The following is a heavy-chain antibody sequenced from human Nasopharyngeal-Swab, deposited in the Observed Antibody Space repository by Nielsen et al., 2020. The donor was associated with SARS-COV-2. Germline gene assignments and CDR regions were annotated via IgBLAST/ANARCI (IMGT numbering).Heavy chain of an antibody. CDR3: ARGGKSDSSGYPQYYFDY. V-gene: IGHV1-18*01. CDR1: GYTFTSYG. CDR2: ISAYNGNT. J-gene: IGHJ4*02. D-gene: IGHD3-22*01. Sequence: ASVKVSCKASGYTFTSYGISWVRQAPGQGLEWMGWISAYNGNTNYAQKLQGRVTMTRDTSTSTVYMELSSLRSEDTAVYYCARGGKSDSSGYPQYYFDYWGQGTLVTVSS.